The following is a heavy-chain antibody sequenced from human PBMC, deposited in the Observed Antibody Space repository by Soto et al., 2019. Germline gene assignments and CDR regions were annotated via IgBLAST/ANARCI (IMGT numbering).Heavy chain of an antibody. D-gene: IGHD2-21*02. CDR3: ARRGVVTPFDY. CDR1: GGTFSSYA. Sequence: QVQLVQSGAEVKTPGSSVKVSCKASGGTFSSYAISWVRQASGQGLGWRGGIIPIFGTANYAQKFQGRVTITADESTSSAYMELSSLRSEDTAEYYCARRGVVTPFDYWGQGTLVTVS. CDR2: IIPIFGTA. J-gene: IGHJ4*02. V-gene: IGHV1-69*19.